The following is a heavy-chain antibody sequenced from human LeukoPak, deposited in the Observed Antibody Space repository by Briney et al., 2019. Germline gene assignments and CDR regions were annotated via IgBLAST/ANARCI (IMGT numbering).Heavy chain of an antibody. CDR3: ARVTTIFGVVGGFPNSYYMDV. V-gene: IGHV4-39*07. CDR2: IYYSGST. Sequence: PSETLSLTCTVSGGSISSSSYYWGWIRQPPGKGLEWIGSIYYSGSTYYNPSLKSRVTISVDTSKNQFSLKLSSVTAADTAVYYCARVTTIFGVVGGFPNSYYMDVWGKGTTVTVSS. CDR1: GGSISSSSYY. D-gene: IGHD3-3*01. J-gene: IGHJ6*03.